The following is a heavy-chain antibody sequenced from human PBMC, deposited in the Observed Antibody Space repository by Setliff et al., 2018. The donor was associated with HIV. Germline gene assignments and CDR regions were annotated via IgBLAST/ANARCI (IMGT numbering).Heavy chain of an antibody. V-gene: IGHV4-38-2*01. Sequence: SETLSLTCGVSGYSIGSGYYWGWIRQPPGKGLEWIGSIYHNGITYYNPSLKSRITISVDTSQNQFSLKLSSVTAADTAIYYCARRIYGNNPYFDYWSQGTLVTVSS. CDR3: ARRIYGNNPYFDY. CDR1: GYSIGSGYY. J-gene: IGHJ4*01. CDR2: IYHNGIT. D-gene: IGHD4-17*01.